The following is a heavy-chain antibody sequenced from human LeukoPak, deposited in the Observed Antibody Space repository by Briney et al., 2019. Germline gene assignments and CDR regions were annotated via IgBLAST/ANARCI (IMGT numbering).Heavy chain of an antibody. Sequence: SVKVSCKASGGTFSSYAINWVRQAPGQGLEWMGGIIPIFGTPNYAQKLQGRVTMTTDTSTSTAYMELRSLRSDDTAVYYCARDSAVAGKGGTDYWGQGTLVTVSS. CDR1: GGTFSSYA. CDR3: ARDSAVAGKGGTDY. CDR2: IIPIFGTP. J-gene: IGHJ4*02. V-gene: IGHV1-69*05. D-gene: IGHD6-19*01.